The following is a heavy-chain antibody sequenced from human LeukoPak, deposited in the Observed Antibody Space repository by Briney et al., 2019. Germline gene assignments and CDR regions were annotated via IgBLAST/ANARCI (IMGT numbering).Heavy chain of an antibody. CDR2: IRYDGSNK. CDR1: GFTFSSYG. Sequence: GGSLRLSCAASGFTFSSYGMHWVRQAPGKGLEWVAFIRYDGSNKYYADSVKGRFTISRDNSKNTLYLQMKSLRAEDTAVYYCAKGGGYEAQYYYYYLDVWGKGTTVTVSS. D-gene: IGHD5-12*01. CDR3: AKGGGYEAQYYYYYLDV. J-gene: IGHJ6*03. V-gene: IGHV3-30*02.